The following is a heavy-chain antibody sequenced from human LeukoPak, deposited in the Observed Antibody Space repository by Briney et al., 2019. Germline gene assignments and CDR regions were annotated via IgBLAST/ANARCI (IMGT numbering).Heavy chain of an antibody. V-gene: IGHV1-69*04. Sequence: SVKVSCKASGGTFSSYAISWVRQSPGQGLEWMGRIIPILGIANYAQKFQGRVTITADKSTSTAYMELSSLRSEDTAVYYCARAPTPYSSGWYYFDYWGQGTLVTVSS. D-gene: IGHD6-19*01. J-gene: IGHJ4*02. CDR2: IIPILGIA. CDR1: GGTFSSYA. CDR3: ARAPTPYSSGWYYFDY.